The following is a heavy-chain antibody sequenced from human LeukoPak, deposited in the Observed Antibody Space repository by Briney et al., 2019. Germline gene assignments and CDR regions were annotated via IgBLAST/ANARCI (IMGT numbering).Heavy chain of an antibody. Sequence: GASVKVSCKASGYTFTGYYMHWVRQAPGQGLEWMGWINPNSGGTNYAQKFQGRVTMTRDTSISTAYMELSRLRSDDTAVYYCARDLLDYYYYYMDVWGKGTTVTVSS. CDR3: ARDLLDYYYYYMDV. J-gene: IGHJ6*03. V-gene: IGHV1-2*02. CDR2: INPNSGGT. CDR1: GYTFTGYY.